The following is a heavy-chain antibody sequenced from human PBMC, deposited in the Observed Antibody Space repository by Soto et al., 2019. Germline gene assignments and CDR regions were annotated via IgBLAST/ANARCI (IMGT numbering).Heavy chain of an antibody. J-gene: IGHJ4*02. CDR2: IYTSGST. Sequence: SETLSLTCTVSGGSISSYYWSWIRQPAGKGLEWIGRIYTSGSTNYNPSLKSRVTMSVDTSKNQFSLKLSSVTAADTAVYYCARGRVLRFLEWLQYYFDYWGQGTLVTVSS. CDR3: ARGRVLRFLEWLQYYFDY. CDR1: GGSISSYY. V-gene: IGHV4-4*07. D-gene: IGHD3-3*01.